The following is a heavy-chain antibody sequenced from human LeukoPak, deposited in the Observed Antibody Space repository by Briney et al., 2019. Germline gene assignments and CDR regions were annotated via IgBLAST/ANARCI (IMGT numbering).Heavy chain of an antibody. CDR3: ARESPSLVGATQDY. D-gene: IGHD1-26*01. V-gene: IGHV3-7*01. CDR1: GFTFSSYW. CDR2: IKQDGSEK. Sequence: GGSLRLSCAASGFTFSSYWMSWVRQAPGKGLEWVANIKQDGSEKYYVDSVKGRFTISRDNAKNSLYLQMNSLRAEDTAVYYCARESPSLVGATQDYWGQGTLVTVSS. J-gene: IGHJ4*02.